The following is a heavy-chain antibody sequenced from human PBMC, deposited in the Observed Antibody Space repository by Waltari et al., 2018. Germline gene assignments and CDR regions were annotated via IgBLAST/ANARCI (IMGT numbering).Heavy chain of an antibody. CDR2: CKHSGTT. J-gene: IGHJ4*02. Sequence: QVQLQQWGTGLLRPSETLSLPCAVYGGSFTAFYWTWIRQRPGKGLEWVGECKHSGTTTYNPSLKSRVSISLETSKNQFSLNVRSVTVADTAVYYCARGSGDGLFDFWGRGTLVTVSS. CDR1: GGSFTAFY. D-gene: IGHD6-19*01. V-gene: IGHV4-34*01. CDR3: ARGSGDGLFDF.